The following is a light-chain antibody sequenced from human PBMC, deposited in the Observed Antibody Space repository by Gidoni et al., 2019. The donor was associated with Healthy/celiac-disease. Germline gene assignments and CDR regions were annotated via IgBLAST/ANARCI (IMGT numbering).Light chain of an antibody. Sequence: SYELTQPLSVSSALGQTARITCGGNNIGSKNVHGYQQKPGQAPVLVIYRDSNRPSGIPERFSGSNSGNTATLTISRAQAGDEADYYCQVWDSSTVVFGGGTKLTVL. V-gene: IGLV3-9*01. CDR2: RDS. J-gene: IGLJ2*01. CDR3: QVWDSSTVV. CDR1: NIGSKN.